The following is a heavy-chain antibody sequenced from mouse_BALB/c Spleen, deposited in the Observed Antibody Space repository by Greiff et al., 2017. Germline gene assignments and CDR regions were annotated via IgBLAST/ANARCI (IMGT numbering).Heavy chain of an antibody. Sequence: VQLKQSGAELVRSGASVKLSCTASGFNIKDYYMHWVKQRPEQGLEWIGWIDPENGDTEYAPKFQGKATMTADTSSNTAYLQLSSLTSEDTAVYYCNAFYGSSYGDYWGQGTSVTVSS. CDR2: IDPENGDT. J-gene: IGHJ4*01. D-gene: IGHD1-1*01. V-gene: IGHV14-4*02. CDR1: GFNIKDYY. CDR3: NAFYGSSYGDY.